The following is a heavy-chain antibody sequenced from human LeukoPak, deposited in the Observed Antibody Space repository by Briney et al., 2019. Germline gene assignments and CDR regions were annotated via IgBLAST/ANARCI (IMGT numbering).Heavy chain of an antibody. J-gene: IGHJ4*02. D-gene: IGHD3-9*01. CDR1: GFTFSDYY. Sequence: GGSLRLSCAASGFTFSDYYMSWIRQAPGKGLEWVSYISSSGSTIYYADSVKGRFTISRDNAKNSLYLQMNSLRAEDTAVYYCAGEYYDILTGYRPFDHWGQGTLVTVSS. CDR2: ISSSGSTI. V-gene: IGHV3-11*01. CDR3: AGEYYDILTGYRPFDH.